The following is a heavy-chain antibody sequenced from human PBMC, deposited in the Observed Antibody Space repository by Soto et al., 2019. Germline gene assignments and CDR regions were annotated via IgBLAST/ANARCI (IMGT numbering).Heavy chain of an antibody. V-gene: IGHV1-69*13. Sequence: ASVKVSCKASGGTFSSYAISWVRQAPGQGLEWMGGIIPIFGTANYAQKFQGRVTITADESTSTAHMELSSLRSEDTAVYYCARDGPSTNYDFWSGSLNYYYYGMDVWGQGTTVTVSS. CDR3: ARDGPSTNYDFWSGSLNYYYYGMDV. CDR2: IIPIFGTA. D-gene: IGHD3-3*01. CDR1: GGTFSSYA. J-gene: IGHJ6*02.